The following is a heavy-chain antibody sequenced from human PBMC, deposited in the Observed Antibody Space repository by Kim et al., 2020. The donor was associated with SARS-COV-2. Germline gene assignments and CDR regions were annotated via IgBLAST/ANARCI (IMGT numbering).Heavy chain of an antibody. V-gene: IGHV3-23*01. Sequence: GGSLRLSCAASGFTFSSYAMSWVRQAPGKGLEWVSAISGSGGSTYYADSVKGRFNISRDNSKNTLYLQMNSLRAEDTAVYYCANLYRDGYNSLLDYWGQGTLVTVSS. J-gene: IGHJ4*02. D-gene: IGHD5-12*01. CDR1: GFTFSSYA. CDR3: ANLYRDGYNSLLDY. CDR2: ISGSGGST.